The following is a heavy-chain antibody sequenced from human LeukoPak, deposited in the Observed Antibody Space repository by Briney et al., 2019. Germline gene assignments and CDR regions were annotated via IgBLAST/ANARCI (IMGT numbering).Heavy chain of an antibody. CDR1: GFTFSSYN. Sequence: GGSLRLSCAASGFTFSSYNMNWVRQAPGKGLEWVSSISSSSSYIYYADSVKGRFTISRDNAKNSLYLQMNSMRVEDTAVYYCTRSGPTKTTMVRRDNWFDPWGQGTLVTVSS. D-gene: IGHD3-10*01. V-gene: IGHV3-21*01. CDR2: ISSSSSYI. J-gene: IGHJ5*02. CDR3: TRSGPTKTTMVRRDNWFDP.